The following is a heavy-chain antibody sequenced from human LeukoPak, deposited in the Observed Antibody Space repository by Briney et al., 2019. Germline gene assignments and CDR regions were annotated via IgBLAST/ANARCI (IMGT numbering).Heavy chain of an antibody. V-gene: IGHV4-39*07. CDR3: ARDLRYCTNGVCYTSLSSDY. Sequence: SETLSLTCTVSGGSISSSSYYWGWIRQPPGKGLEWIGSIYYSGSTYYNPSLKSRVTISVDTSKNQFSLKLSSVTAADTAVYYCARDLRYCTNGVCYTSLSSDYWGQGTLVTVSS. J-gene: IGHJ4*02. D-gene: IGHD2-8*01. CDR2: IYYSGST. CDR1: GGSISSSSYY.